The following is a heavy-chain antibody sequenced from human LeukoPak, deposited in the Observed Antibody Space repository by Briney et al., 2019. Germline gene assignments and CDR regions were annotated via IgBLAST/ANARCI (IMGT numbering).Heavy chain of an antibody. CDR3: ARVGTDFWSGYTPYFDY. CDR1: GGSISSYY. CDR2: IYTSGST. D-gene: IGHD3-3*01. V-gene: IGHV4-4*07. Sequence: PSETLSLTCTVSGGSISSYYWSSIRQPAGKGLEWIGRIYTSGSTNYNPPLKSRVTMSVDTSKNQFSLKLSPVTAADTAVYYCARVGTDFWSGYTPYFDYWGQGTLVTVSS. J-gene: IGHJ4*02.